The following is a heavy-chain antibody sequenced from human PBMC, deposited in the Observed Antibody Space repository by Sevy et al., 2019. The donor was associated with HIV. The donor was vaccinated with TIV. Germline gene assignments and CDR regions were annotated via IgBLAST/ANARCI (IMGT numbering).Heavy chain of an antibody. CDR1: GFRFEDYG. J-gene: IGHJ4*02. D-gene: IGHD3-10*01. V-gene: IGHV3-9*01. CDR2: IGWNSGSV. Sequence: GGSLRLSCAPSGFRFEDYGMHWVRRAPGKGLEWVSGIGWNSGSVGYAVSVKGRFTISRDNAKNLLYLQMNSLTSEDTALYYCAKDLLPYGSGSYPLDYWGQGTVVTVSS. CDR3: AKDLLPYGSGSYPLDY.